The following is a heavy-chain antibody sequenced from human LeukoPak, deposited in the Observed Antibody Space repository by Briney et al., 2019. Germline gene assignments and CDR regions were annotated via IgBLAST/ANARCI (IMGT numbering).Heavy chain of an antibody. J-gene: IGHJ4*02. CDR3: ATVDTAMAGGFDY. Sequence: SETLSLTCTVSGGSISSYYWSWIRQPPGKGLEWIGYIYYSGSTNYNPSLKSRVTISVDTSKNQFSLKLSSVTAADTAVYYCATVDTAMAGGFDYWGQGTLVTVSS. V-gene: IGHV4-59*08. D-gene: IGHD5-18*01. CDR1: GGSISSYY. CDR2: IYYSGST.